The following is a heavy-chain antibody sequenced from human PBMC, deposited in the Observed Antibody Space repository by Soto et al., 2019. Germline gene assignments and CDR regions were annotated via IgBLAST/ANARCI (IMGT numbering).Heavy chain of an antibody. CDR2: IGASGDIT. D-gene: IGHD2-21*02. Sequence: GESLKISCAASGFSFTNFAMSWVRQAPGKGLEWVAGIGASGDITRYADSVKGRLSISRDNSKNTLYLQLNSLRFEDTAVYYCAKDDFTDRGDDYFDYWGPGTLVTVSS. CDR1: GFSFTNFA. CDR3: AKDDFTDRGDDYFDY. J-gene: IGHJ4*02. V-gene: IGHV3-23*01.